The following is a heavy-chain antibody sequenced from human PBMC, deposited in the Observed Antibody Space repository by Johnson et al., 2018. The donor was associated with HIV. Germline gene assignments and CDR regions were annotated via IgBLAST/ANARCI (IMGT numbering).Heavy chain of an antibody. Sequence: VQLVESGGGVVQPGGSLRLSCATSGFTFSNYAMHWVRQAPGKGLEWVSGINWNGGSTGYADSVKGRFTISRDNAKNSLYLQMNSLRAEDTALYYCARPSVTTRDAFDIWGQGTMVTVSS. CDR1: GFTFSNYA. CDR2: INWNGGST. CDR3: ARPSVTTRDAFDI. D-gene: IGHD4-17*01. V-gene: IGHV3-20*04. J-gene: IGHJ3*02.